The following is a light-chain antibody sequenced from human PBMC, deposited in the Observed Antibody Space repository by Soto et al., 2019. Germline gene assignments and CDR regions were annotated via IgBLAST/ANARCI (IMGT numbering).Light chain of an antibody. CDR1: QSVSSN. J-gene: IGKJ5*01. CDR2: GAS. Sequence: EIVMTQSPATLSVSPGERATLSCRASQSVSSNLAWYQQKPGQAPRLLIYGASTRATGIPARFSGSGSGTDFILSISRVEPEDFAVYYCQQRSNWRITFGQGTRLEIK. V-gene: IGKV3-15*01. CDR3: QQRSNWRIT.